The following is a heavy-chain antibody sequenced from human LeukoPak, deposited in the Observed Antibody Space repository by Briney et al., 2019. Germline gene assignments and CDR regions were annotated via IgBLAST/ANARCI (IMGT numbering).Heavy chain of an antibody. CDR3: ARDVPYYYGSGSYFYGMDV. D-gene: IGHD3-10*01. V-gene: IGHV1-18*01. Sequence: ASVKVSCKASSYTFTSYGISWVRQAPGQGLEWMGWISAYNGNTNYAQKLQGRVTMTTDTSTSTAYMELRSLRSDDTAVYYCARDVPYYYGSGSYFYGMDVWGQGTTVTVSS. CDR1: SYTFTSYG. J-gene: IGHJ6*02. CDR2: ISAYNGNT.